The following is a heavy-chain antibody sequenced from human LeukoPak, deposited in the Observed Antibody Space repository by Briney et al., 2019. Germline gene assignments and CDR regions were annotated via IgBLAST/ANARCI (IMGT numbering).Heavy chain of an antibody. D-gene: IGHD6-19*01. CDR2: IYSGGST. CDR3: ARVRGVAGSNYYYYGMDV. Sequence: GGSLRLSCAASGFTVSSNYMSWVRQAPGKGPEWVSVIYSGGSTYYADSLKGRFTISRDNSKNTLYLQMNSLRAEDTAVYYCARVRGVAGSNYYYYGMDVWGQGTTVTVSS. CDR1: GFTVSSNY. J-gene: IGHJ6*02. V-gene: IGHV3-53*01.